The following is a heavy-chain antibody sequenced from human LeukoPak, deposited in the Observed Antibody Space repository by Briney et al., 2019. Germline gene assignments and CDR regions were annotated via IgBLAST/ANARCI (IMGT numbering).Heavy chain of an antibody. CDR2: IKSKTDGGTT. Sequence: GGSLRLSCAASGFTFSNAWMSWVRQAPGKGLEWVGRIKSKTDGGTTDYAAPVKGRFTISRDDSKNTLYLQMNSLKTEDTAVYYCTTVGQLLWFGEPPRPFDYWGQGTLVTVSS. CDR3: TTVGQLLWFGEPPRPFDY. CDR1: GFTFSNAW. V-gene: IGHV3-15*01. J-gene: IGHJ4*02. D-gene: IGHD3-10*01.